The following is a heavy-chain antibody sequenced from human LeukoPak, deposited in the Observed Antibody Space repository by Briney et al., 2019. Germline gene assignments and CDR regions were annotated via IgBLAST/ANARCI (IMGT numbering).Heavy chain of an antibody. CDR3: ASSYGDYVNFDY. CDR2: IIPIFGTA. J-gene: IGHJ4*02. Sequence: GASVKVSCKASGGTFSSYAISWVRQAPGQGLEWTGGIIPIFGTANYAQKFQGRVTITTDESTSTAYMELSSLRSEDTAVYYCASSYGDYVNFDYWGQGTLVTVSS. D-gene: IGHD4-17*01. V-gene: IGHV1-69*05. CDR1: GGTFSSYA.